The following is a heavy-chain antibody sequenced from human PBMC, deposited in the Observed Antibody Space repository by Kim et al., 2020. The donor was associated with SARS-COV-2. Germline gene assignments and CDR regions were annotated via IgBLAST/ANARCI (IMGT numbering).Heavy chain of an antibody. CDR3: ARNQRGGDYDSSGYYDGGYFDY. CDR2: ISYDGSNK. CDR1: GFTFSSYA. D-gene: IGHD3-22*01. J-gene: IGHJ4*02. Sequence: GGSLRLSCAASGFTFSSYAMHWVRQAPGKGLEWVAVISYDGSNKYYADSVKGRFTISRDNSKNTLYLQMNSLRAEDTAVYYCARNQRGGDYDSSGYYDGGYFDYWGQGTLVTVSS. V-gene: IGHV3-30*04.